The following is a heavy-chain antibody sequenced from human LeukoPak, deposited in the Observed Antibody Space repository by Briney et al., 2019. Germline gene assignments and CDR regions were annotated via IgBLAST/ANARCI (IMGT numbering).Heavy chain of an antibody. J-gene: IGHJ4*02. CDR1: GFTFSSYA. Sequence: PGGSLRLSCAASGFTFSSYAMHWVRQAPGKGLEWVAVISYDGSNKYYADSVKGRFTISRDNSKNTLYLQMNSLRAEDTAVYYCARFDPGYNFDYWGQGTLVTVSS. D-gene: IGHD1-1*01. CDR3: ARFDPGYNFDY. V-gene: IGHV3-30*14. CDR2: ISYDGSNK.